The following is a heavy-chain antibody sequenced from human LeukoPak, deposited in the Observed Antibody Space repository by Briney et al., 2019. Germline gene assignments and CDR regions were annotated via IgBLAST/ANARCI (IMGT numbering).Heavy chain of an antibody. V-gene: IGHV3-48*03. J-gene: IGHJ4*02. Sequence: PGGSLRLSCAASGFTFSSYEMNWVRQAPGKGLEWVSYISSSGSTIYYADSVKGRFTISRDNAKKSLYLQINSLRAEDTAVYYCARDAYCGSDCYYYFDNWGQGTLVTVSS. CDR2: ISSSGSTI. D-gene: IGHD2-21*02. CDR3: ARDAYCGSDCYYYFDN. CDR1: GFTFSSYE.